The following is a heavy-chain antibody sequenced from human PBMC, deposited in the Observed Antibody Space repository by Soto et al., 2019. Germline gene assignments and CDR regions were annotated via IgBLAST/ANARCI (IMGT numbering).Heavy chain of an antibody. Sequence: GASVKVSCKASGGTFSSYAISWVRQAPGQGLEWMGGIIPIFGTANYAQKFQGRVTITADESTSTAYMELSSLRSEDTAVYYCARGTIFGVVIRYYYYGMDVWCQGTTVTVSS. CDR1: GGTFSSYA. CDR3: ARGTIFGVVIRYYYYGMDV. V-gene: IGHV1-69*13. CDR2: IIPIFGTA. D-gene: IGHD3-3*01. J-gene: IGHJ6*02.